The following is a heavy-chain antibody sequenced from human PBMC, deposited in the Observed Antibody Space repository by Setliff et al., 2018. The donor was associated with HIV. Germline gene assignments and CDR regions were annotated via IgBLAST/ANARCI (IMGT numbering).Heavy chain of an antibody. CDR3: ASARIPTGGTSTSFDY. CDR1: GFTFSNFA. CDR2: ISYDGRSI. V-gene: IGHV3-30*01. Sequence: PGGSLRLSCAASGFTFSNFAIHWVRQAPGKGLEWVSAISYDGRSIQYADSVKGRFTISRDNSKNTLYLQVNSLRPEDTAVYSCASARIPTGGTSTSFDYWGQGTLVTVSS. D-gene: IGHD1-1*01. J-gene: IGHJ4*02.